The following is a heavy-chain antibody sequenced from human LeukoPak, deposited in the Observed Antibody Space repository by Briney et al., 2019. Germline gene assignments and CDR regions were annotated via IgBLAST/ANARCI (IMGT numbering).Heavy chain of an antibody. CDR2: ISSGNTI. V-gene: IGHV3-69-1*01. CDR1: GFTFSDNY. J-gene: IGHJ4*02. D-gene: IGHD3-22*01. Sequence: GGSLRLSCAASGFTFSDNYMSWIRQAPGKGLEWVSYISSGNTIYYADSVKGRFTISRDNSKNTLYLQMNSLRAEDTAVYYCAKLPNYYDSSGYDYWGQGTLVTVSS. CDR3: AKLPNYYDSSGYDY.